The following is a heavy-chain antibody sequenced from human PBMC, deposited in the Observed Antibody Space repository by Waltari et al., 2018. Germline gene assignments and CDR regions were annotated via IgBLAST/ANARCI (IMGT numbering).Heavy chain of an antibody. CDR3: ARDLRRTIFGVVIPGKYYYYGMDV. V-gene: IGHV1-18*01. CDR1: GYTFTSYG. D-gene: IGHD3-3*01. J-gene: IGHJ6*02. CDR2: ISAYNGNT. Sequence: QVQLVQSGAEVKKPGASVKVSCKASGYTFTSYGISWVRQAPGQGLEWMGWISAYNGNTNYAQKLQGRVTMTTDTSTSTAYMELRSLRSDDTAVYYCARDLRRTIFGVVIPGKYYYYGMDVWGQGTTVTVSS.